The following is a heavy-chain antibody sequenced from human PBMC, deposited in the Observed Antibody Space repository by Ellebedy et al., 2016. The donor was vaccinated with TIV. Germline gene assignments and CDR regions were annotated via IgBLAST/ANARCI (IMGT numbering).Heavy chain of an antibody. CDR3: ARDRGWDTSGFSY. CDR1: GFTFGSYW. Sequence: PGGSLRLSCAASGFTFGSYWMHWVRQTPGKGLVWVSRINSDGSSTTYADSVKGRFTISRDNAKNTMYLQMNSRRGEDTAVYYCARDRGWDTSGFSYWGQGTLVTVS. CDR2: INSDGSST. J-gene: IGHJ4*02. D-gene: IGHD6-19*01. V-gene: IGHV3-74*01.